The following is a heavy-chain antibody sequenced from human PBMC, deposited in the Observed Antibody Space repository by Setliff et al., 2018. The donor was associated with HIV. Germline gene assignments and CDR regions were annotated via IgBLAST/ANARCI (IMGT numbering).Heavy chain of an antibody. J-gene: IGHJ6*03. D-gene: IGHD5-12*01. CDR3: VRGWDDKVSTISAPYYYYMGV. V-gene: IGHV4-34*01. CDR2: INHRGST. Sequence: LSLTCAFYGGSLNGFYWGWIRQPPGKGLEWIGQINHRGSTNYNPSLKSRVTIRVDMSKNQFSLEVTAVTAADTAVYYCVRGWDDKVSTISAPYYYYMGVWGKGTTVTISS. CDR1: GGSLNGFY.